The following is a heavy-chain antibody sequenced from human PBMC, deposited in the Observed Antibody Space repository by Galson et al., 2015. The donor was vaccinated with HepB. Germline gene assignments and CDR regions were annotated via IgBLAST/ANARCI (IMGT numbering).Heavy chain of an antibody. J-gene: IGHJ4*02. D-gene: IGHD3-3*01. CDR3: AKKTDPDSYYDFWSGSYSNIDS. CDR2: ISYDGSNK. V-gene: IGHV3-30*18. Sequence: SLRLSCAASGFTFRRYGMHWVRQAPGKGLEWVAVISYDGSNKYYADSVKGRFTISRDNSKNTLDLQINSLRVEDTAVYYCAKKTDPDSYYDFWSGSYSNIDSWGQGTLVTVSS. CDR1: GFTFRRYG.